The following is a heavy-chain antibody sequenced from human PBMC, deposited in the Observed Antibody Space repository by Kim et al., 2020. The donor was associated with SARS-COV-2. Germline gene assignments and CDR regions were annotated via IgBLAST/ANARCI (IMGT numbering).Heavy chain of an antibody. V-gene: IGHV1-46*01. CDR3: ASVQEVGATIVEDY. Sequence: AQKFQGRVTMTRDTSTSTVYMELSSLRSEDTAVYYCASVQEVGATIVEDYWGQGTLVTVSS. J-gene: IGHJ4*02. D-gene: IGHD1-26*01.